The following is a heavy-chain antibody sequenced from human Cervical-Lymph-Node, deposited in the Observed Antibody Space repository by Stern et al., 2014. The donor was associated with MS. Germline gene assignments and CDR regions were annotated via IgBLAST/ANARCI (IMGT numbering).Heavy chain of an antibody. D-gene: IGHD4-17*01. CDR3: VLPSTVTTAAFDV. V-gene: IGHV1-69*06. J-gene: IGHJ3*01. CDR1: GGTFTSFS. Sequence: VQLVESGAEVKKPGSSVKVSCKASGGTFTSFSINWVRPVPGQSLEWMGGILPIFETPNFAQKFQGRVTITADSSTSTVYMALNSLRSDDTAVYYCVLPSTVTTAAFDVWGRGTMVTVSS. CDR2: ILPIFETP.